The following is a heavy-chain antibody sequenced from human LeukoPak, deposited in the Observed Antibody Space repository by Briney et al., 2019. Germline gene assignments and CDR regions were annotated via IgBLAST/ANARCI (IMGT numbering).Heavy chain of an antibody. CDR1: GGSINSSSYY. CDR2: IYYSGST. J-gene: IGHJ3*02. D-gene: IGHD3-10*01. V-gene: IGHV4-39*01. Sequence: SETLSLTCTVSGGSINSSSYYWGWIRQPPGKGLEWIGTIYYSGSTYYNPSLKSRVTISVDTSKNQFSLRLSSVTASDTAVYYCARRFAPSRNDAFDIWGQGTMVTVSS. CDR3: ARRFAPSRNDAFDI.